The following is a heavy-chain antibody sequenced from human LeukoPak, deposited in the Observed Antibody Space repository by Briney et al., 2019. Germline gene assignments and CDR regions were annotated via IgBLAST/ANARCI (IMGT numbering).Heavy chain of an antibody. V-gene: IGHV1-69*05. J-gene: IGHJ5*02. CDR2: IMPLFGTA. CDR1: GGTFNNSA. Sequence: SVKDSCKTSGGTFNNSAISWVRQAPGQGLEWLGGIMPLFGTAGYAQKFQGRVTITKDESTRTVYLELTSLTSDDTAVYYCARDVHGDYGSGWFDPWGQGTLVSVSS. CDR3: ARDVHGDYGSGWFDP. D-gene: IGHD4-17*01.